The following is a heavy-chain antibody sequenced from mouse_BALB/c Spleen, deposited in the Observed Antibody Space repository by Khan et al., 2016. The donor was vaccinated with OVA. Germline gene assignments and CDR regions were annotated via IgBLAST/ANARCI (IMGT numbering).Heavy chain of an antibody. CDR2: ISSGGSI. Sequence: DVMLVESGGDLVKPGGSLKLSCTASGFTFSSYVMSWVRQSPEKRLEWVASISSGGSISSPDSVRGRFTISRDNARNILYLQMSSLRSEDTAIYYCAREAYRYDEYYFDYWGQGTTLTVSS. CDR3: AREAYRYDEYYFDY. D-gene: IGHD2-14*01. CDR1: GFTFSSYV. J-gene: IGHJ2*01. V-gene: IGHV5-6-5*01.